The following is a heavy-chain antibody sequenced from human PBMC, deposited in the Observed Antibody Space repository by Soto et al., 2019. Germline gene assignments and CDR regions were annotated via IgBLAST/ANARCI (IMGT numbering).Heavy chain of an antibody. CDR2: ISTYNSRT. CDR3: ARARYCDSPSCYKHYYYGMDT. V-gene: IGHV1-18*04. Sequence: QDQLVQSGAEVKKPGASVKISCEASGYTFTSHGISWVRQAPGQGLEWLGRISTYNSRTHYAQKVQGRVTMTTDTSTDTAYLDLRSLTFDDTAVYYCARARYCDSPSCYKHYYYGMDTWGQGTTVTVSS. CDR1: GYTFTSHG. J-gene: IGHJ6*02. D-gene: IGHD2-2*02.